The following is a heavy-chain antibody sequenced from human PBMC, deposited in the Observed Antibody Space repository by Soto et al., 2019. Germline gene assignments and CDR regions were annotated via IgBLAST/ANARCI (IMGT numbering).Heavy chain of an antibody. J-gene: IGHJ4*02. CDR3: ARDASSTGRRPKEEYSFDY. Sequence: QVQLQESGPGLVKPSQTLSLTCTVSGGSISSGGYYWSWIRQHPGKGLEWIGYIYYSGSTYYNPSLKSRVTISVDTSKNQFSLKLSSVTAADTAVYYCARDASSTGRRPKEEYSFDYWGQGTLVTVSS. CDR1: GGSISSGGYY. D-gene: IGHD4-4*01. CDR2: IYYSGST. V-gene: IGHV4-31*03.